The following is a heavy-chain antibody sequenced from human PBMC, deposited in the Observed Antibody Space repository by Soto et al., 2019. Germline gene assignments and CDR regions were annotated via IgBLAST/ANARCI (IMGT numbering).Heavy chain of an antibody. Sequence: HVQLVQSGTEVKKPGASVRVSCMVSGYPFTTYYIHWVRQAPGKGLEWMGWIDPRSGGTVYEQKFQGKSTMTRDTTISTVYMDLSGLTSDDTALYYSATDDYGIFPNWGQGSLVTDSS. J-gene: IGHJ4*02. CDR3: ATDDYGIFPN. V-gene: IGHV1-2*02. CDR1: GYPFTTYY. D-gene: IGHD3-10*01. CDR2: IDPRSGGT.